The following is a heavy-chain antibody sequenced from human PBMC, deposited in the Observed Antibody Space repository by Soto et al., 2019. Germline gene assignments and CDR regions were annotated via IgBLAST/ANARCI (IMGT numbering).Heavy chain of an antibody. CDR2: ISASGGAT. J-gene: IGHJ4*02. CDR3: AKDVEGGSLFRGAFDY. CDR1: RFTFTSYA. V-gene: IGHV3-23*01. Sequence: PGGSLRLSCVASRFTFTSYAMSWVRQAPGKGLEWVAAISASGGATIHADSVKGRLTISRDNSKNTLYLQMNSLGAEDTAVYYCAKDVEGGSLFRGAFDYWGQGTQVTVSS. D-gene: IGHD1-26*01.